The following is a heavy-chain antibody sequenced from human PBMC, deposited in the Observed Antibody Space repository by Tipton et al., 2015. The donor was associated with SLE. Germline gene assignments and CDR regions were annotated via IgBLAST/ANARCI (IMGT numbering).Heavy chain of an antibody. Sequence: TLSLTCTVSGGSISSYYWSWIRQPPGKGLEWIGEINHSGSTNYNPSLKSRVTISVDTSKNQFSLKLSSVTAADTAVYYCARGRVEMATIELDYWGQGTLVTVSS. J-gene: IGHJ4*02. CDR3: ARGRVEMATIELDY. CDR1: GGSISSYY. V-gene: IGHV4-34*01. D-gene: IGHD5-24*01. CDR2: INHSGST.